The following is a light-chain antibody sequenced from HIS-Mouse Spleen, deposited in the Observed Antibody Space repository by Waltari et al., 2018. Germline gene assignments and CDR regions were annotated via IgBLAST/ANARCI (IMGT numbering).Light chain of an antibody. J-gene: IGLJ3*02. CDR3: GTWDSSLSAWV. Sequence: QSVLTQPPSVSAAPGQTVPIDFPGSSPNIGNNSFICYQQLPRTAPKLLIYDNNKRPSGIPDRCSGSKSGTSATLGITGLQTGDEADYYCGTWDSSLSAWVFGGGTKLTVL. CDR1: SPNIGNNS. CDR2: DNN. V-gene: IGLV1-51*01.